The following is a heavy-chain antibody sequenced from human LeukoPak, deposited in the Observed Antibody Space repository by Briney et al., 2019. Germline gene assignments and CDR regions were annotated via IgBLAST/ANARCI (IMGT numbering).Heavy chain of an antibody. J-gene: IGHJ6*03. D-gene: IGHD5-18*01. V-gene: IGHV4-59*01. CDR1: GGSISNYF. CDR3: ARTTEGGYTYGYFYYYYMDV. CDR2: ISYSGST. Sequence: SETLSLTCSVSGGSISNYFWSWIRQPPGKGLEWVGYISYSGSTDYIPSLKSRVTISVDTSKNQFSLKLTSVTAADTAVYYCARTTEGGYTYGYFYYYYMDVWGKGTTVTISS.